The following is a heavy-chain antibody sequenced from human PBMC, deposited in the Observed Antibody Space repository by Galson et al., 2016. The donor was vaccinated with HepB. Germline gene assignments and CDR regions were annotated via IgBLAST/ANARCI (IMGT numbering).Heavy chain of an antibody. J-gene: IGHJ4*02. CDR3: VRDAREAVLKDDNSWYPRDD. Sequence: SVKVSCKASGYTFTNAAVHWVRQAPGQRPEWMGWINGDNGETKYSQKFQGRVTITRDTPASTAYMEVSGLRFEDTAVYYCVRDAREAVLKDDNSWYPRDDWGQGTLVTVSS. CDR1: GYTFTNAA. V-gene: IGHV1-3*01. D-gene: IGHD2/OR15-2a*01. CDR2: INGDNGET.